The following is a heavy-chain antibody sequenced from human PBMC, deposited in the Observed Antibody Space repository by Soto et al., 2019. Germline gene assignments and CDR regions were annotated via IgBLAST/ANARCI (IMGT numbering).Heavy chain of an antibody. Sequence: GASVKVSCKASGYTFTSYYMHWVRQAPGQRLEWMRIINPSGGSTSYAQKFQGRVTMTRDTSTSTVYMEPSSLRSEDTAVYYCARGDDSSGYYPNGVDYWGQGTLVTVSS. CDR3: ARGDDSSGYYPNGVDY. D-gene: IGHD3-22*01. CDR1: GYTFTSYY. V-gene: IGHV1-46*01. CDR2: INPSGGST. J-gene: IGHJ4*02.